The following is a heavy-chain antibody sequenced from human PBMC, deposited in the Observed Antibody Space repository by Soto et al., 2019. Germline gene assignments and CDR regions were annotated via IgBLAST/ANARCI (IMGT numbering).Heavy chain of an antibody. CDR2: IVGGGGST. V-gene: IGHV3-23*01. CDR1: GFTFSNYA. Sequence: EVQLLESGGGLVQPGGSLRLSCAASGFTFSNYAMSWVRQAPGKGLEWVSGIVGGGGSTYYADSVKGRFTISRDNSKNTVYLQMNSLRAEDTAVYYCAKFITGTTTRHFDYWGQGTLVTVSS. CDR3: AKFITGTTTRHFDY. D-gene: IGHD1-7*01. J-gene: IGHJ4*02.